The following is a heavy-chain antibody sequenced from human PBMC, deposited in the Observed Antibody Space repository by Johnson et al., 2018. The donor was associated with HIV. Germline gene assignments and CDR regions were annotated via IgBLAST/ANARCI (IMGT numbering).Heavy chain of an antibody. CDR1: GFTFDDYA. J-gene: IGHJ3*02. Sequence: VHLVESGGGLVQPGRSLRLSCAASGFTFDDYAMHWVRQAPGKGLEWVSGISWNSGSIGYADSVKGRFTMSRDNAKNSLYLQMNSLRAEDTAVYYCARNGLIPAAKGVAFDIWGHGTTVTVSS. D-gene: IGHD2-2*01. CDR2: ISWNSGSI. V-gene: IGHV3-9*01. CDR3: ARNGLIPAAKGVAFDI.